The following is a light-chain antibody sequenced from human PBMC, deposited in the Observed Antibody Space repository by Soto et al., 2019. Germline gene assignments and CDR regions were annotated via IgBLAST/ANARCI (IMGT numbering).Light chain of an antibody. J-gene: IGLJ2*01. CDR1: SSDVGGYNF. CDR3: SSYTTTTSLVV. V-gene: IGLV2-14*03. Sequence: QSVLTQPASVSGSPGQSITISCSCTSSDVGGYNFVSWYQVHPGKAPRLILYNVSSRPSGVSYRFSGSKSANTASLNISRLQAGDEAYYYCSSYTTTTSLVVFGGGT. CDR2: NVS.